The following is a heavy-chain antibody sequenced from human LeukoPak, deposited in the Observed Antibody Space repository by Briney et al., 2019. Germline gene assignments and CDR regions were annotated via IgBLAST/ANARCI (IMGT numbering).Heavy chain of an antibody. CDR3: ARDYRADYYDSSGHLDY. V-gene: IGHV4-59*01. Sequence: SETLSLTCTVSGGSISSYYWSWIRQPPGKGLEWIGCIYYSGSTNYNPSLKSRVTISVDTSKNQFSLKLSSVTAADTAVYYCARDYRADYYDSSGHLDYWGQGTLVTVSS. D-gene: IGHD3-22*01. J-gene: IGHJ4*02. CDR2: IYYSGST. CDR1: GGSISSYY.